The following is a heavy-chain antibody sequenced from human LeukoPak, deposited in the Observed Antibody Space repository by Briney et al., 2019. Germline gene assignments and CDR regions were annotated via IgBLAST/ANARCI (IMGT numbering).Heavy chain of an antibody. J-gene: IGHJ4*02. Sequence: GGSLRLSCAVSGFIFSDHYMDWVRQAPGKGREWIGRVRNKASGYTTAYAASVKGRFIISRDASRNLLYLQMTSPKPEDTAVYFCARVSLGGTYFYFDSWGQGTLVTVSS. CDR2: VRNKASGYTT. V-gene: IGHV3-72*01. CDR3: ARVSLGGTYFYFDS. CDR1: GFIFSDHY. D-gene: IGHD1-26*01.